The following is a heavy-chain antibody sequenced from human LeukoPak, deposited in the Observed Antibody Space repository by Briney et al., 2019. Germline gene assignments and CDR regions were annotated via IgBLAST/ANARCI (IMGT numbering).Heavy chain of an antibody. CDR1: GLSLTTHAMG. J-gene: IGHJ4*02. CDR2: IDWDEDK. D-gene: IGHD1/OR15-1a*01. Sequence: VSGPTLVKPTQTLTLTCTFSGLSLTTHAMGVGWIRQPPGKALEWLARIDWDEDKLYSRPLKTRLTVSKDTSKNQVVLTMANMDPMDTATYYCALSLNNAAYFDYWGLGTLVTVSS. V-gene: IGHV2-70*04. CDR3: ALSLNNAAYFDY.